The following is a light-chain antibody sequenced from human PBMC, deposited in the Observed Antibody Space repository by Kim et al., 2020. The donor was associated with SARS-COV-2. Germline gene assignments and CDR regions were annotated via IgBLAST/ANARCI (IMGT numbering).Light chain of an antibody. CDR2: AAS. CDR1: QSISTY. V-gene: IGKV1-39*01. CDR3: QQYNSYPLT. J-gene: IGKJ4*01. Sequence: DIQMTQSPSSLSASVGDRVTITCRASQSISTYLNWYQQRPGKAPKLLIYAASSLPSGVPSRFSGSGSGTDFTLTISSLQPEDFATYYCQQYNSYPLTFGGGTKVDIK.